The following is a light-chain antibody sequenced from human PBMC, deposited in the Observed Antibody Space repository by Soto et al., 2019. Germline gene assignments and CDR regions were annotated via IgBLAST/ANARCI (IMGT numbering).Light chain of an antibody. Sequence: TEAPATLSVSQGERATLSSRASQSVSIKLAWYQQKPGQAPRLLIYDTSTRATGIPARFSGSGSGTELTLTISSLQSEDFAVYYCQQYNKWPPITFGQGTRLEI. CDR3: QQYNKWPPIT. J-gene: IGKJ5*01. CDR2: DTS. CDR1: QSVSIK. V-gene: IGKV3-15*01.